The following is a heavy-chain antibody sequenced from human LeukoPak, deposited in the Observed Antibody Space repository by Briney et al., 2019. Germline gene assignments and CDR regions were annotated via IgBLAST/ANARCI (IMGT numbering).Heavy chain of an antibody. CDR3: ARARDSYNYEDALGY. D-gene: IGHD5-24*01. J-gene: IGHJ4*02. Sequence: EASVKVSCKASGGTFSSYAISWVRQAPGQGLEWMGGIIPIFGTANYAQKFQGRVTITTDESTSTAYMELSSLRSEDTAVYYCARARDSYNYEDALGYWGQGTLVTVSS. CDR1: GGTFSSYA. V-gene: IGHV1-69*05. CDR2: IIPIFGTA.